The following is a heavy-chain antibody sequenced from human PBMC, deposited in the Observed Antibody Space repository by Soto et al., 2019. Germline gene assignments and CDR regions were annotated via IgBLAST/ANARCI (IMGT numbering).Heavy chain of an antibody. CDR2: ISSSSSYI. Sequence: ESGGGLVKPGGSLRLSCAASGFTFSSYSMNWVRQAPGKGLEWVSSISSSSSYIYYADSVKGRFTISRDNAKNSLYLQMNSLRAEDTAVYYCARYIAARPRYYYGMDVWGQGTTVTVSS. CDR3: ARYIAARPRYYYGMDV. D-gene: IGHD6-6*01. V-gene: IGHV3-21*01. CDR1: GFTFSSYS. J-gene: IGHJ6*02.